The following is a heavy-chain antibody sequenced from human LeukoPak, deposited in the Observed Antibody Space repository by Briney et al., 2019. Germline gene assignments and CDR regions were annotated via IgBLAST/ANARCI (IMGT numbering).Heavy chain of an antibody. Sequence: GGSLRLSCAASGFTFHDYAMHWVRQPPGKGLEWVSGISWNGGTIDYADSVKGGSTISRENAKNSLYLQMNSLRPEDMALYYCAKGPTYSSSSLFDYWGRGILVAVSS. V-gene: IGHV3-9*03. D-gene: IGHD6-6*01. CDR2: ISWNGGTI. CDR1: GFTFHDYA. J-gene: IGHJ4*02. CDR3: AKGPTYSSSSLFDY.